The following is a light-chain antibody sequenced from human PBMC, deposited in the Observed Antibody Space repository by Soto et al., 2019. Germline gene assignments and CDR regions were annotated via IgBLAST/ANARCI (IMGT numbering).Light chain of an antibody. CDR1: QAISTY. J-gene: IGKJ5*01. CDR2: GAS. Sequence: RLTQSPSSLSASVGDTVTISCRASQAISTYLAWYQQKPGKAPTLLIFGASSLHNGVPPRFAGSGSGSKFTLTINRLQPDDFATYYCQHYTLYSAPFGQGTRV. CDR3: QHYTLYSAP. V-gene: IGKV1-5*01.